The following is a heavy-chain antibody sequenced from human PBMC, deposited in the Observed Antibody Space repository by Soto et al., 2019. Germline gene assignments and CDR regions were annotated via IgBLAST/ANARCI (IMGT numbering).Heavy chain of an antibody. CDR1: GGTFSSYA. Sequence: ASVKVSCKASGGTFSSYAISWVRQAPGQGLEWMGVIIPIFGTANYAQKFQGRVTMTADTSTSTAYMELSSLRSEDTAVYYCARPGQYCSGGSCNDAFDIWGQGTMVTVSS. CDR2: IIPIFGTA. CDR3: ARPGQYCSGGSCNDAFDI. J-gene: IGHJ3*02. V-gene: IGHV1-69*06. D-gene: IGHD2-15*01.